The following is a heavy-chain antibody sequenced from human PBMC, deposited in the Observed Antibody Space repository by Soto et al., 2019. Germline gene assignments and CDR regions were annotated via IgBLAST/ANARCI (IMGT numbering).Heavy chain of an antibody. Sequence: QITLRESGPSLVKPTETLTLTRTFSGFSLTTTGLGVGWVRQPPGKALEWLAVVFWDDGERYRPSLKTRVTITKDTSKNQVVLTMTNMDPVDTATYYCTQIYGSGSWGWYFHSWGQGSLVTVSS. CDR1: GFSLTTTGLG. CDR3: TQIYGSGSWGWYFHS. J-gene: IGHJ4*02. CDR2: VFWDDGE. V-gene: IGHV2-5*02. D-gene: IGHD1-26*01.